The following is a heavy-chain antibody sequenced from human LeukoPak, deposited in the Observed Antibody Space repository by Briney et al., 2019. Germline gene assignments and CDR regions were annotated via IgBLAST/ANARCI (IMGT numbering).Heavy chain of an antibody. V-gene: IGHV3-7*01. D-gene: IGHD1-26*01. Sequence: GGSLRISCAASGFTFSSYWMSWVRQAPGKGLEWVANIKQDGSEKYYVDSVKGRFTISRDNAKNSLYLQMNSLRAEDTAVYYCARDPDGSYEAWDAFDIWGQGTMVTVSS. CDR1: GFTFSSYW. CDR2: IKQDGSEK. J-gene: IGHJ3*02. CDR3: ARDPDGSYEAWDAFDI.